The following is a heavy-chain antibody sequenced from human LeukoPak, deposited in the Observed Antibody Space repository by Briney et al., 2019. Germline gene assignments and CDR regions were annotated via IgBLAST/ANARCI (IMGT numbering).Heavy chain of an antibody. V-gene: IGHV4-34*01. CDR1: GGSFSGYY. D-gene: IGHD6-13*01. CDR2: INHSGST. CDR3: ARGRGIYGY. J-gene: IGHJ4*02. Sequence: SETLSLTCAVYGGSFSGYYWSWIRQPPGKGLEWTGEINHSGSTNYNPSLKSRVTISVDTSKNQFSLKLSSVTAADTAVYYCARGRGIYGYWGQGTLVTVSS.